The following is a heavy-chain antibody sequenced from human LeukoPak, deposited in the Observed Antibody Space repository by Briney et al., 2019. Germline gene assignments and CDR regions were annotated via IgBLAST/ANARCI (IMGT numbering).Heavy chain of an antibody. J-gene: IGHJ3*01. D-gene: IGHD1-1*01. CDR3: TRGVLERRRVAFDL. V-gene: IGHV4-59*01. CDR2: IYYSGNA. Sequence: SETLSLTSTASGGSIINYYWSWMRQPPGKGLEWIGDIYYSGNANYNPSLKSRVTISVDTSKNQFSLKLTSVTAADTAVYYFTRGVLERRRVAFDLWGQGTTVSVSS. CDR1: GGSIINYY.